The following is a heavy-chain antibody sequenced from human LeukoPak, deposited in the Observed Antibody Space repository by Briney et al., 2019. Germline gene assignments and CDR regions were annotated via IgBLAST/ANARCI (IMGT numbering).Heavy chain of an antibody. Sequence: GGSLRLSCAASGFTFDDYGMSWVRQAPGKGLEWVSGINWNGGSTGYADSVKGRFTISRDNAKNSLYLQMNSLRDEDTAVYYCARPPAGGGDYLDAVGYWGQGTLVTVSS. J-gene: IGHJ4*02. CDR1: GFTFDDYG. V-gene: IGHV3-20*04. CDR3: ARPPAGGGDYLDAVGY. CDR2: INWNGGST. D-gene: IGHD2-21*02.